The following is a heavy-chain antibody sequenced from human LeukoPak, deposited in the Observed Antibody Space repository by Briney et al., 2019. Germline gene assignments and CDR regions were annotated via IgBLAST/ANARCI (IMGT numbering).Heavy chain of an antibody. CDR1: GFTFSSYG. J-gene: IGHJ4*02. V-gene: IGHV3-30*02. D-gene: IGHD3-3*01. CDR3: AKGLRFLEWLPSPFDY. CDR2: IRYDGSNK. Sequence: GGSLRLSCAASGFTFSSYGMHWVRQAPGKGLEWVAFIRYDGSNKYYADSVKGRFTISRDNSKNTLYLQMNSLRAEDTAVYYCAKGLRFLEWLPSPFDYWGQGTLVTVSS.